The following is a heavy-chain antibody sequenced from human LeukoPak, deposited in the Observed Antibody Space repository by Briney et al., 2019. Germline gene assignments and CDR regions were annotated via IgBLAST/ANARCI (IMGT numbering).Heavy chain of an antibody. CDR3: ARVSSGSYFGYYYYYMDV. V-gene: IGHV3-74*01. CDR1: GFTFSNYW. Sequence: PGGSLRLSCAASGFTFSNYWMHWVRQAPGKGLVWVLRINSDGSSTSYADSVKGRFTISRDNAKNTLYLQMNSLRAEDTAVYYCARVSSGSYFGYYYYYMDVWGKGTTVTVSS. D-gene: IGHD1-26*01. CDR2: INSDGSST. J-gene: IGHJ6*03.